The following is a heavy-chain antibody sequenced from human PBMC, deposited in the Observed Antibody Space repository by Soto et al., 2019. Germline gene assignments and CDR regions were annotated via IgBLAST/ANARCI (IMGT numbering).Heavy chain of an antibody. V-gene: IGHV3-49*04. J-gene: IGHJ6*02. Sequence: SLRLSGTASGFTFGDYAMSWVGQAPGKGLEWVGFIRSKAYGGTTEYAASVKGRFTISRDDSKSIAYLQMNSLKTEDTAVYYCRGYYYYYGMDVWGQGTTVTVSS. CDR2: IRSKAYGGTT. CDR3: RGYYYYYGMDV. CDR1: GFTFGDYA.